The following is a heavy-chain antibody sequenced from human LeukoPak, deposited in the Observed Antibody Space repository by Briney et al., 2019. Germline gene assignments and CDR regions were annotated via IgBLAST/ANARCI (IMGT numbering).Heavy chain of an antibody. CDR2: INHSGST. D-gene: IGHD2-15*01. CDR3: ARGGRSLVAAQFDL. J-gene: IGHJ2*01. Sequence: PSETLSLTCAVYGGSFSGYYWSWIRHPPGKGLEWIGEINHSGSTNYNPSLKSRVTISVDTSKNQFSLKLSSVTAADTAVYYCARGGRSLVAAQFDLWGRGTLVTVSS. CDR1: GGSFSGYY. V-gene: IGHV4-34*01.